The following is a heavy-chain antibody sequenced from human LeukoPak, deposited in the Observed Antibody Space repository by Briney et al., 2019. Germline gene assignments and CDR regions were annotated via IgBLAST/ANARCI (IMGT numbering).Heavy chain of an antibody. CDR2: IYYSGST. J-gene: IGHJ6*03. V-gene: IGHV4-30-4*07. CDR3: ARIGRGYGYGYNYYYYMDV. CDR1: GGSISSGGYS. D-gene: IGHD5-18*01. Sequence: PSQTLSLTCAVSGGSISSGGYSWSWIRQPPGKGLEWIGYIYYSGSTYYNPSLKSRVTISVDTSKNQFSLKLSSVTAADTAVYYCARIGRGYGYGYNYYYYMDVWGKGTTVTVSS.